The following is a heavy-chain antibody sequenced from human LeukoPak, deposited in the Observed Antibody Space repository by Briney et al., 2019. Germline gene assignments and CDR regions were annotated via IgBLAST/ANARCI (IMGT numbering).Heavy chain of an antibody. D-gene: IGHD6-13*01. J-gene: IGHJ4*02. CDR2: ITGSGDGT. CDR1: EFTFRSYA. V-gene: IGHV3-23*01. Sequence: GGSLRLSCAASEFTFRSYAMSWVRQAPGEGLEWVSAITGSGDGTIYADSVKGRFTISRDNSRSTLYLQMSSLRAEDTAVYYCAKEIAAVGKGVFAHWGQGTLVTVSS. CDR3: AKEIAAVGKGVFAH.